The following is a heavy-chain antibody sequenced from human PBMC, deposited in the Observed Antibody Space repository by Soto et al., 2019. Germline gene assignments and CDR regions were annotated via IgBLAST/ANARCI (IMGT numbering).Heavy chain of an antibody. D-gene: IGHD2-2*02. V-gene: IGHV3-21*01. J-gene: IGHJ3*02. Sequence: GGSLRLSCAASGFTFSSYSMNWVRQAPGKGLEWVSSISSSSSYIYYADSVKGRFTISRDNAKNSLYLQMNSLRAEDTAFYYCARKLPAAIGGSFYIWGQGTMVTVSS. CDR1: GFTFSSYS. CDR3: ARKLPAAIGGSFYI. CDR2: ISSSSSYI.